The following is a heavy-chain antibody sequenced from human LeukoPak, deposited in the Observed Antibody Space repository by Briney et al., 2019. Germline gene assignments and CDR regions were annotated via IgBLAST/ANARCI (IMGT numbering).Heavy chain of an antibody. CDR2: INHSGST. CDR1: GGSFSGYY. V-gene: IGHV4-34*01. CDR3: AGFLDYYDSSGLPDG. Sequence: EASETLSLTCAVYGGSFSGYYWSWIRQPPGKGLEWIGEINHSGSTNYNPSLKSRVTISVDMSKNQFSLKLSSVTAADTAVYYCAGFLDYYDSSGLPDGWGQGTLVTVSS. J-gene: IGHJ4*02. D-gene: IGHD3-22*01.